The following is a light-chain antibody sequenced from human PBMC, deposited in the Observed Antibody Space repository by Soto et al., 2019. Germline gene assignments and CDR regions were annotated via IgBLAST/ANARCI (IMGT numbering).Light chain of an antibody. CDR1: SSEVGGYNY. V-gene: IGLV2-8*01. Sequence: QSVLTQPPSASGSPGQSVTISCTGTSSEVGGYNYVSWYQQHPGKAPKLMIYEVSKRPSGVPARFSGSKSGNTASLTVSGLQAEDEADYYCSSYAGSNNYVFGTGTKVTVL. CDR3: SSYAGSNNYV. J-gene: IGLJ1*01. CDR2: EVS.